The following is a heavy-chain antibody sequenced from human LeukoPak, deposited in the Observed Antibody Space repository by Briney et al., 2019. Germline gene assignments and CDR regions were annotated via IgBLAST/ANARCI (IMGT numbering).Heavy chain of an antibody. CDR3: AMRDRGYGLDI. CDR2: INGGGDIM. D-gene: IGHD3-10*01. V-gene: IGHV3-23*01. J-gene: IGHJ3*02. CDR1: GFSLRAYD. Sequence: GGSLRLSCAASGFSLRAYDWIWVRQAPGKGLDWVSIINGGGDIMMYEDSVKGRFTVARDNSKNPFYLQLNSLSVEDTAVYYCAMRDRGYGLDIWGQGTMVTVSS.